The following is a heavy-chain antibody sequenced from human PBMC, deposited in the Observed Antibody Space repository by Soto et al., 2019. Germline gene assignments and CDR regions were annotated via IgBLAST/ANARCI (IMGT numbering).Heavy chain of an antibody. D-gene: IGHD3-3*01. CDR2: INHSGST. J-gene: IGHJ6*02. CDR1: GGSFSGYY. V-gene: IGHV4-34*01. CDR3: ARGLYDFWSGYHTRGMDV. Sequence: PSETLSLTCAVYGGSFSGYYWSWIRQPPGKGLEWIGEINHSGSTNYNPSLKSRVTISVDTSKNQFSLKLSSATAADTAVYYCARGLYDFWSGYHTRGMDVWGQGTTVTVSS.